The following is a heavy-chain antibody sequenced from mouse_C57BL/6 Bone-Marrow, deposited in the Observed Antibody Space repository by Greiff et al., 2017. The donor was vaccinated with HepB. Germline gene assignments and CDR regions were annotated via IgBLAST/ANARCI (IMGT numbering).Heavy chain of an antibody. Sequence: EVQLQQSGPELVKPGASVKIPCKASGYTFTDYNLDWVKQSHGKSLEWIGDINPNNGGTIYNQKFKGKATLTVAKSSSTAYMELRSLTSEDTAVYYCARSGYSNNGWFAYWGQGTLVTVSA. CDR1: GYTFTDYN. V-gene: IGHV1-18*01. CDR3: ARSGYSNNGWFAY. D-gene: IGHD2-5*01. J-gene: IGHJ3*01. CDR2: INPNNGGT.